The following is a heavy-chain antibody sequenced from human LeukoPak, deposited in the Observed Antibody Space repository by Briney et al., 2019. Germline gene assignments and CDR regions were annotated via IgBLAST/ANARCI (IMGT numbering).Heavy chain of an antibody. J-gene: IGHJ2*01. Sequence: SETLSLTCTVSGGSISSYYWGWIRQPPGKGLEWIGSIYYSGSTFYNPSLKSRLTISGDTSKNQFSLKLSSVTAADTAVYYCASNQWPNWYFDLWGRGALVTVSS. CDR2: IYYSGST. V-gene: IGHV4-39*07. CDR3: ASNQWPNWYFDL. D-gene: IGHD6-19*01. CDR1: GGSISSYY.